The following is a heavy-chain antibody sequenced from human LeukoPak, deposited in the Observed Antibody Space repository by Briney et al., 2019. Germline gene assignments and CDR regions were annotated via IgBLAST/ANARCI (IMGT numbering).Heavy chain of an antibody. CDR2: MYTGGTT. D-gene: IGHD3-16*01. J-gene: IGHJ4*02. CDR1: GFTVSGTH. V-gene: IGHV3-53*01. CDR3: AKDEATSGGGLAS. Sequence: GGSLRLSCAASGFTVSGTHMSWVRQAPGKGLEWVSAMYTGGTTYYADSVMGRFTVARDNSRNTVFLHMNSLRVDDTAVYYCAKDEATSGGGLASWGQGTLVTVSS.